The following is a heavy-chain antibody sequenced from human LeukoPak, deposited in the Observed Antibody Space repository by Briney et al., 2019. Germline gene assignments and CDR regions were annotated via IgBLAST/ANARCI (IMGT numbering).Heavy chain of an antibody. CDR2: IYYTGRT. CDR1: GGSISSSNYF. CDR3: ARGLSVTPFDY. V-gene: IGHV4-39*01. D-gene: IGHD4-17*01. Sequence: PSETLSLTCTVSGGSISSSNYFWGWIRQPPGEGLEWIGTIYYTGRTYNNPSLKSRITISVDTSKNQFSLRLSSVTAADTAVYYCARGLSVTPFDYWGQGTLVTVSS. J-gene: IGHJ4*02.